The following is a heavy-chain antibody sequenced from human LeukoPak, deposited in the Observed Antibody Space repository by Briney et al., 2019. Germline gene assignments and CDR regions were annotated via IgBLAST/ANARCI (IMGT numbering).Heavy chain of an antibody. J-gene: IGHJ4*02. CDR1: GGSFSGYY. Sequence: KPSETLSLTCAVYGGSFSGYYWSWIRQPPGKGLEWIGEINHSGSTNYNPSLKSRVTISVDTSKNQFSLKLSSVTAADTAVYYCARGSLITIFGVVPERFDYWGQGTLVTVSS. D-gene: IGHD3-3*01. CDR2: INHSGST. V-gene: IGHV4-34*01. CDR3: ARGSLITIFGVVPERFDY.